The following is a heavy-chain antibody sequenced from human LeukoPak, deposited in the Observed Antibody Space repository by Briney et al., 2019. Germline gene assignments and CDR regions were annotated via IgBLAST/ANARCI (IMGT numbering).Heavy chain of an antibody. Sequence: ASVKVSCKVSGYTLTELSMHWVRQAPGKGLEWMGGFDPEDGETIYAQKFQGRVTMTEDTSTDTAYMELSSLRPEDTAVYYCATDGIAVAGGEYYFDYWGQGTLVTVSS. V-gene: IGHV1-24*01. J-gene: IGHJ4*02. D-gene: IGHD6-19*01. CDR2: FDPEDGET. CDR1: GYTLTELS. CDR3: ATDGIAVAGGEYYFDY.